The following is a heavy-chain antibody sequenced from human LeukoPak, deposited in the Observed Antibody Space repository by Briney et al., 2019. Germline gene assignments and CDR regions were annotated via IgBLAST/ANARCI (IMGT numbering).Heavy chain of an antibody. Sequence: SETLSLTCTVSGYSISSGYYWGWIRQPPGKGLEWIGSIYHSGSTYYNPSLKSRVTISVDTSKNQFSLKLSSVTAADTAVCYCARGTLLGSSSSLLFDYWGQGTLVTVSS. CDR2: IYHSGST. D-gene: IGHD6-13*01. CDR3: ARGTLLGSSSSLLFDY. J-gene: IGHJ4*02. CDR1: GYSISSGYY. V-gene: IGHV4-38-2*02.